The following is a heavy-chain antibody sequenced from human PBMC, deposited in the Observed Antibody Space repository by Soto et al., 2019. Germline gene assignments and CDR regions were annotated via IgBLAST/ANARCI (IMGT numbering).Heavy chain of an antibody. Sequence: GGSLRLPCSASGFTFSSYAMHWVRQAPGKGLEYVSAISSNGGSTYYADSVKGRFTISRDNSKNTLYLQMSSLRAEDTAVYYCVKDDIVVPAAMLGPYYYGMDVWGQGTTVTVSS. CDR3: VKDDIVVPAAMLGPYYYGMDV. J-gene: IGHJ6*02. V-gene: IGHV3-64D*08. D-gene: IGHD2-2*01. CDR1: GFTFSSYA. CDR2: ISSNGGST.